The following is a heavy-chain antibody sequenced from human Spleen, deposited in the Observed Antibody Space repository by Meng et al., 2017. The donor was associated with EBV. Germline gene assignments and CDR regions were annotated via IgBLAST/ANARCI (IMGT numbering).Heavy chain of an antibody. CDR3: ARTSSGYKSYYFDY. J-gene: IGHJ4*02. V-gene: IGHV4-30-2*05. D-gene: IGHD3-22*01. CDR1: GGSISSGGYS. Sequence: QLQLQESGSGLVXPXXXXXLTCAVSGGSISSGGYSWSWIRQPPGKGLEWISGTTYSNPSLKSRVTVSVDTYKNQFSLKLSSVTAADTAVYYCARTSSGYKSYYFDYWGQGTLVTVSS. CDR2: GTT.